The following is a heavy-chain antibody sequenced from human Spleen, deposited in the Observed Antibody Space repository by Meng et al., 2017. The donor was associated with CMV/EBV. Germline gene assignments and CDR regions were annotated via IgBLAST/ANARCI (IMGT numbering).Heavy chain of an antibody. CDR3: ARDVYGGNYDWYFDL. Sequence: GQVVQFGAEVKKPGASVKVSCKASGYTFTGYYMHWVRQAPGQGLEWMGWINPNSGGTNYAQKFQGRVTMTRDTSISTAYMELSRLRSDDTAVYYCARDVYGGNYDWYFDLWGRGTLVTVSS. CDR1: GYTFTGYY. D-gene: IGHD4-23*01. CDR2: INPNSGGT. V-gene: IGHV1-2*02. J-gene: IGHJ2*01.